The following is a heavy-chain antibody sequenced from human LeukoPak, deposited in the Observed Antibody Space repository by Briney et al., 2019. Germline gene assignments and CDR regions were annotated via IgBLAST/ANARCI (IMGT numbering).Heavy chain of an antibody. D-gene: IGHD3-22*01. CDR2: ISGTNGYI. J-gene: IGHJ4*02. Sequence: PGGSLRLSCAASGFTFSDYYMSWIRQAPGKGLEWLSFISGTNGYINYADSVKGRFTISKYNTENSRYLQMNSLRVDDTAVYYCSRARAPDYDESGYFYGNQRLRGAPYYFDFWGQGALVTVSS. V-gene: IGHV3-11*05. CDR1: GFTFSDYY. CDR3: SRARAPDYDESGYFYGNQRLRGAPYYFDF.